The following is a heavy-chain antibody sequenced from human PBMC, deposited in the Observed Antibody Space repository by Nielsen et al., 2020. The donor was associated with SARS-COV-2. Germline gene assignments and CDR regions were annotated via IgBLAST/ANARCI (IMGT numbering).Heavy chain of an antibody. Sequence: SETLSLTCTVSGGSISSGGYYWSWVRQPPGKGLEWIGDIYHSGSTTYNPSLKSRVTISVDTSKNQFSLKLRSVTAADTAVYYCARGRSGSYGGNYFDYWGQGTLVTVSS. CDR2: IYHSGST. CDR3: ARGRSGSYGGNYFDY. CDR1: GGSISSGGYY. J-gene: IGHJ4*02. D-gene: IGHD1-26*01. V-gene: IGHV4-39*07.